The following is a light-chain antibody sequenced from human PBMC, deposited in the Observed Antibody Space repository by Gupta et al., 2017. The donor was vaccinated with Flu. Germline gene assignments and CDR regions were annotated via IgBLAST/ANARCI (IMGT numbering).Light chain of an antibody. Sequence: EIVMTQSPATLSVSPGERATLSCRASQIVSSSLAWYQQKPGQAPRLLIYGASTRATGIPARFSGSEYGKEFTLTISSRQSEDFAVYYCQQYDNSPPLTFGGGTKVEIK. CDR1: QIVSSS. V-gene: IGKV3-15*01. CDR3: QQYDNSPPLT. J-gene: IGKJ4*01. CDR2: GAS.